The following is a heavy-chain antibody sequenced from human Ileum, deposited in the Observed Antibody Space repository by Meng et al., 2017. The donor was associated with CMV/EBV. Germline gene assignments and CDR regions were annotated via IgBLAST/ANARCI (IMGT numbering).Heavy chain of an antibody. CDR1: GYIFSHFD. D-gene: IGHD3-10*01. Sequence: ASVKVSCKASGYIFSHFDIHWVRQATGRGREWRGRVTPSTGNTGYARQFQGRVSITANTSITTAYLELNSLTFDDSAVYFCSRGFGSGDWGQGTLVTVSS. V-gene: IGHV1-8*02. CDR2: VTPSTGNT. CDR3: SRGFGSGD. J-gene: IGHJ4*02.